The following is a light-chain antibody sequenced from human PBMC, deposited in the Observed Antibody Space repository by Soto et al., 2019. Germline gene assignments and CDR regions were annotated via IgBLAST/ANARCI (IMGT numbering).Light chain of an antibody. Sequence: EIVMTQSPATLSVSPGERATLSCRASQSVSSALAWYQQKPGQAPRLLIYGASTRATGIPARFSGSGSGTEFTLTISSLQSEDFAVYYCQQYNSWPPITFGQGTRLEI. CDR1: QSVSSA. J-gene: IGKJ5*01. CDR2: GAS. V-gene: IGKV3-15*01. CDR3: QQYNSWPPIT.